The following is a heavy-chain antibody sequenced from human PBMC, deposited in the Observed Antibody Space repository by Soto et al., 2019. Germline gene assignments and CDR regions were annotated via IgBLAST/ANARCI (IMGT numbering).Heavy chain of an antibody. CDR3: ATDRDRPQLGGNYYYILDV. J-gene: IGHJ6*02. V-gene: IGHV1-69*12. Sequence: QVQLEQSGAEVKKPGSSVKVSCKASGGTFSNSAISWVRQAPGQGLEWMGGIIPIFRTPDYAQKFQGRVTVTADESTSTAYMELSVLRSDDTAVYYCATDRDRPQLGGNYYYILDVWGQGTTVTVSS. D-gene: IGHD3-3*02. CDR1: GGTFSNSA. CDR2: IIPIFRTP.